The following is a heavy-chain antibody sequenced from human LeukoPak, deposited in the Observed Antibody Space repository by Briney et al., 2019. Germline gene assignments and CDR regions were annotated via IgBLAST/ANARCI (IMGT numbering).Heavy chain of an antibody. CDR2: ISTSSSYI. CDR3: ARAWRRHYGYCNFYL. D-gene: IGHD4-17*01. J-gene: IGHJ2*01. V-gene: IGHV3-21*04. Sequence: PGGSLTLSCEASGFTFSSYSMNWVRQAPGQGLEWLSSISTSSSYIYYADSVQGRFTISRDNAKNSLYLQMNSLRADDTPVYYSARAWRRHYGYCNFYLWGPGTLVT. CDR1: GFTFSSYS.